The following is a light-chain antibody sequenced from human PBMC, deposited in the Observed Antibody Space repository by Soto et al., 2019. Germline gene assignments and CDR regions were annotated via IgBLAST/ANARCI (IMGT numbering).Light chain of an antibody. V-gene: IGKV1-5*01. J-gene: IGKJ4*01. Sequence: DIQMTQSPSTLSASVGDRVIVTCRASQSISNWLAWYQQKPGKAPKLLIYDASTLEGGVPSRFRGSGSGTEFTLTINNLQTDDFATYYCQQYNSYSTFGGGTKVDIK. CDR3: QQYNSYST. CDR2: DAS. CDR1: QSISNW.